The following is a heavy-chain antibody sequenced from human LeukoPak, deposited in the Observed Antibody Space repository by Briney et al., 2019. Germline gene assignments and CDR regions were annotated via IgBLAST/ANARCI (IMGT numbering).Heavy chain of an antibody. CDR3: AREHYYDSSGFRFDP. V-gene: IGHV4-38-2*02. D-gene: IGHD3-22*01. Sequence: SETLSLTCTVSGYSISSTYCWGWIRQSPGRGLEWIGSIYHTGSTFYNPSLTSRVTISVDTSKNQFSLNLTSVTAADTAVYYCAREHYYDSSGFRFDPWGQGTLVTVSS. CDR2: IYHTGST. CDR1: GYSISSTYC. J-gene: IGHJ5*02.